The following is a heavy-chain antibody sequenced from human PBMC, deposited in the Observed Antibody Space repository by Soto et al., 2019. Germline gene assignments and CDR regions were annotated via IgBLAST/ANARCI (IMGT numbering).Heavy chain of an antibody. CDR1: GFTFSDYY. V-gene: IGHV3-11*01. Sequence: QVQLVEPGGGLVKPGGSLRLSCVTSGFTFSDYYMSWIRQAPGKGLEWVSYISNSDYTTYYADSVKGRFTISRDDTKNSLYLQVNGLRVEDTAVYYCVSGKWSLHYWGQGTLLTVSS. D-gene: IGHD2-15*01. J-gene: IGHJ4*02. CDR2: ISNSDYTT. CDR3: VSGKWSLHY.